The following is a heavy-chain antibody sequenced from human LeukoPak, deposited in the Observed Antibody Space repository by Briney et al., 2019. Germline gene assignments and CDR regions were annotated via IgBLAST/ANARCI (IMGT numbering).Heavy chain of an antibody. V-gene: IGHV3-48*03. CDR2: INSDNTA. CDR3: AREVVTQAIYSGYDAFEI. Sequence: GGSLRLSCAASGFTLSSSEMDWVRQAPGKGLEWVSYINSDNTALYADSVKGRFTISSDKATNSVYLQMNSLRAEDTAVYYCAREVVTQAIYSGYDAFEIWGQGTMVTVSS. J-gene: IGHJ3*02. D-gene: IGHD5-12*01. CDR1: GFTLSSSE.